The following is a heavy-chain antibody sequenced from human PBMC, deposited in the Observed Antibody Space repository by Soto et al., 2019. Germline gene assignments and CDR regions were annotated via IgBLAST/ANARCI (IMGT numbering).Heavy chain of an antibody. CDR1: GGTFSSYT. J-gene: IGHJ6*04. Sequence: SVKVSCTASGGTFSSYTISWVRQAPGQGLEWMGRIIPILGIANYAQKFQGRVTITADKSTGTAYMELSSLRSEDTAVYYCARDRRPVLRSYCMDFRGKGTTVTVS. V-gene: IGHV1-69*04. D-gene: IGHD3-3*01. CDR3: ARDRRPVLRSYCMDF. CDR2: IIPILGIA.